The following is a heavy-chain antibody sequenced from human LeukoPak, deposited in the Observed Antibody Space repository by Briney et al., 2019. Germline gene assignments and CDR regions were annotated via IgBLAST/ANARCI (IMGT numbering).Heavy chain of an antibody. CDR2: IYYSGST. J-gene: IGHJ4*02. V-gene: IGHV4-59*01. CDR3: ARGAGRHFDWSHFDY. D-gene: IGHD3-9*01. CDR1: GGSISSYY. Sequence: SETLSLTCTVSGGSISSYYWSWIRQPPGKGLEWIGYIYYSGSTNYNPSLKSRVTISVDTSKNQFSLKLSSVTTADTAVYYCARGAGRHFDWSHFDYWGQGTLVTVSS.